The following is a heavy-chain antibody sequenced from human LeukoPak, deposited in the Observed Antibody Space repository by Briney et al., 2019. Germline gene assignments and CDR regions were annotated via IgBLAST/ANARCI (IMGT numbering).Heavy chain of an antibody. Sequence: GGSLRLSCEASGISFSSYAMNWVRQAPGQGLEWVSYISGSTSTIDYADSVKGRFTISRDNAKNSLYLQMNSLRDEDTAVYYCARFFPGGYYYFDYWGQGTLVTVSS. D-gene: IGHD3-10*01. CDR1: GISFSSYA. CDR3: ARFFPGGYYYFDY. V-gene: IGHV3-48*02. CDR2: ISGSTSTI. J-gene: IGHJ4*02.